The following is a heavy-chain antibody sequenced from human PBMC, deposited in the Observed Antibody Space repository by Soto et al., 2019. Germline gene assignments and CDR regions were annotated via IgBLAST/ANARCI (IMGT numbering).Heavy chain of an antibody. D-gene: IGHD2-8*01. V-gene: IGHV4-34*01. CDR1: AGSFSGYD. CDR3: SSGPGDFVLIGGYGDGLYI. CDR2: VNHSGST. J-gene: IGHJ3*02. Sequence: PQTRRDPWGVYAGSFSGYDWNWIRQSPGKGLEYIGEVNHSGSTKYNPSLKSRVTISVDTSNYQFSLKLRSLTAADTAVSYCSSGPGDFVLIGGYGDGLYIRAQRTTVPVSS.